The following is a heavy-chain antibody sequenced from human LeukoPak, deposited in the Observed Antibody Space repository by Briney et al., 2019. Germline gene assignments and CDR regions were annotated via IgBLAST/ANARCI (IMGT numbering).Heavy chain of an antibody. CDR2: MNPNSGNT. D-gene: IGHD2-21*02. CDR3: ARTSYCGGDCYSRLHFDY. V-gene: IGHV1-8*01. CDR1: GYTFTSYD. Sequence: ASVKVSCKASGYTFTSYDINWVRQATGQGLEWMGWMNPNSGNTGYAQKFQGRVTMTRDTSISTAYMELSRLRSDDTAVYYCARTSYCGGDCYSRLHFDYWGQGTLVTVSS. J-gene: IGHJ4*02.